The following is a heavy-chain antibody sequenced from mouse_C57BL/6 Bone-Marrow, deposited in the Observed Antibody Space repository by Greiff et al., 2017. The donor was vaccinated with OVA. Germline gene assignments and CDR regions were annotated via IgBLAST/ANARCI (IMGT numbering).Heavy chain of an antibody. J-gene: IGHJ3*01. V-gene: IGHV1-61*01. CDR1: GFTFTSYW. Sequence: QVQLQQPGAELVRPGSSVKLSCKASGFTFTSYWMDWVKQRPGQGLEWIGNIYPSDSETHYNQKFKDKATLTVDKSSSTAYMQLSSLTSEDSAVYYCARSRGSFAYWGQGTLVTVSA. CDR3: ARSRGSFAY. CDR2: IYPSDSET.